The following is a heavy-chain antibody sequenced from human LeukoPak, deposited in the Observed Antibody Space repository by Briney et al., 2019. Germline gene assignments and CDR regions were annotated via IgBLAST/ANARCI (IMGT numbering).Heavy chain of an antibody. V-gene: IGHV1-18*01. CDR3: ARSEANYYDSSGYADY. CDR2: ISAYNGNT. Sequence: ASVKVSCKASGYTFTSYGISWVRQAPGQGLEWMGWISAYNGNTNYAQKLQGRVTMTTDTSTSTAYMELRSLRSDDTAVYYCARSEANYYDSSGYADYWGQGTLVTVSS. CDR1: GYTFTSYG. J-gene: IGHJ4*02. D-gene: IGHD3-22*01.